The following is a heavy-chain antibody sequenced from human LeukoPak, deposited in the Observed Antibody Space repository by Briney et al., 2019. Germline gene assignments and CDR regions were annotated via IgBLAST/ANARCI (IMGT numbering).Heavy chain of an antibody. V-gene: IGHV1-69*05. CDR2: IIPIFGTA. Sequence: GASVKVSCKASGGTFSSYAIRWVRQAPGQGLEWMGRIIPIFGTANYAQKFQGRVTITTDESTSTAYMELSSLRSEDTAVYYCARGRDFWSGSRNWFDPWGQGTLVTVSS. CDR3: ARGRDFWSGSRNWFDP. J-gene: IGHJ5*02. CDR1: GGTFSSYA. D-gene: IGHD3-3*01.